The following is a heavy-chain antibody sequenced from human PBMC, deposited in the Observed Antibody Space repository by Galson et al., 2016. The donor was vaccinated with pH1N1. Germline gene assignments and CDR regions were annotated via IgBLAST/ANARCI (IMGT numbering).Heavy chain of an antibody. D-gene: IGHD3-3*01. J-gene: IGHJ6*02. CDR3: ARNSIFGMVIKMYGMDV. CDR1: GFTFSSYE. Sequence: SLRLSCAASGFTFSSYEMNWVRQAPGKRLEWVSYISSSGSTIYYADSVKGRFTISRDNAKNSLDLQMNSLRAEDTAVYYCARNSIFGMVIKMYGMDVWGQGTTVTVSS. V-gene: IGHV3-48*03. CDR2: ISSSGSTI.